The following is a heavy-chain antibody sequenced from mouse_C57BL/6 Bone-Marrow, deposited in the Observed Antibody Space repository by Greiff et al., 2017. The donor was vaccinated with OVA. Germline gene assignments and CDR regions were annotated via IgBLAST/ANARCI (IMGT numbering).Heavy chain of an antibody. Sequence: VQRVESGPELVKPGASVKISCKASGYSFTSYYIHWVKQRPGQGLEWIGWIYPGSGNTKYNEKFKGKATLTADTSSSTAYMQLSSLTSEDSAVYYCARLYDGTTWGFAYWGQGTLVTVSA. CDR3: ARLYDGTTWGFAY. D-gene: IGHD2-3*01. V-gene: IGHV1-66*01. J-gene: IGHJ3*01. CDR1: GYSFTSYY. CDR2: IYPGSGNT.